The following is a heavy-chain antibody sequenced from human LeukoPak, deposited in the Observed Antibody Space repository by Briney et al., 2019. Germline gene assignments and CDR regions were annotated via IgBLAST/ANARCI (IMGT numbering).Heavy chain of an antibody. CDR3: ARAKYYDYVWGSYRYRGEFDY. CDR2: INHSGST. Sequence: PSETLSLTCAVYGGSFSGYYWSWIRQPPGKGLEWIGEINHSGSTNYSPSLKSRVTISVDTSKNQFSLKLSSVTAADTAVYYCARAKYYDYVWGSYRYRGEFDYWGQGTLVTVSS. CDR1: GGSFSGYY. D-gene: IGHD3-16*02. J-gene: IGHJ4*02. V-gene: IGHV4-34*01.